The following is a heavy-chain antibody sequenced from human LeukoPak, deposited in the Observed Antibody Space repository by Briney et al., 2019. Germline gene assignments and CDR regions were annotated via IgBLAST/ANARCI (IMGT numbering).Heavy chain of an antibody. J-gene: IGHJ4*02. CDR3: ARIYGDYFDY. D-gene: IGHD4-17*01. Sequence: GGSLRLSCAASGFTFSSYGMHWVRQAPGKGLEWVSVIYSGGSTYYADSVKGRFTISRDNSKNTLYLQMNSLRAEDTAVYYCARIYGDYFDYWGQGTLVTVSS. V-gene: IGHV3-66*01. CDR1: GFTFSSYG. CDR2: IYSGGST.